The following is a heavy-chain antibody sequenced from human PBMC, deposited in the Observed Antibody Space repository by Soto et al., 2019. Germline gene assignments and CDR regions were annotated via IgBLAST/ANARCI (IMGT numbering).Heavy chain of an antibody. Sequence: ASVKVSCKASGYTFTSYGISWVRHAPGQGXEWMGWISAYNGNTNYAQKLQGRVTMTTDTSTSTAYMELRSLRSDDTAVYYCARPRLAYCGGDCYYGYDYWGQGTLVTVSS. D-gene: IGHD2-21*02. CDR2: ISAYNGNT. J-gene: IGHJ4*02. CDR3: ARPRLAYCGGDCYYGYDY. CDR1: GYTFTSYG. V-gene: IGHV1-18*01.